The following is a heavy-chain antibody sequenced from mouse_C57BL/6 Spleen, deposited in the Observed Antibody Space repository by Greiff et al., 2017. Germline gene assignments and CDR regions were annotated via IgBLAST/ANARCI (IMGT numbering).Heavy chain of an antibody. CDR2: INPSNGGT. Sequence: QVQLQQPGTELVKPGASVKLSCKASGYTFTSYWMHWVKQRPGQGLEWIGNINPSNGGTNYNEKFKSKATLTVDKSSSTAYMQLSSLTSGDSAVYYCARVGITTVVAPYYAMDYWGQGTSVTVSS. J-gene: IGHJ4*01. D-gene: IGHD1-1*01. CDR1: GYTFTSYW. V-gene: IGHV1-53*01. CDR3: ARVGITTVVAPYYAMDY.